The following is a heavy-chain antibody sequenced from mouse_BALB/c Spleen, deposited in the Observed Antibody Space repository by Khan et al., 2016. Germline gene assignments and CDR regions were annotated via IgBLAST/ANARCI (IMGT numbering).Heavy chain of an antibody. CDR1: GFSLSTSGMG. D-gene: IGHD1-2*01. Sequence: QVTLKESGPGILQPSQTLNLTCSFSGFSLSTSGMGVSWIRQPSGKGLEWLAHIYWDDDKRYNPSLKSRLTISKDTSRNQVFLKITSVDTADTATYYCVRRGSASYGFFDFWGQGTTLTVSS. CDR3: VRRGSASYGFFDF. J-gene: IGHJ2*01. CDR2: IYWDDDK. V-gene: IGHV8-12*01.